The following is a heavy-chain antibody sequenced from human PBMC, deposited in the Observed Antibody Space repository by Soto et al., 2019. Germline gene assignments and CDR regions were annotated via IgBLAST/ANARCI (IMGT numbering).Heavy chain of an antibody. CDR1: GFTFSNYA. CDR3: AKDPIVVVPAAIGIIQDY. Sequence: GGSLRLSCAASGFTFSNYAMSWVRQAPGKGLEWVSAISGSGGSTYYADSVKGRFTISRDNSKNTLYLQMNSLRAEDTAVYYCAKDPIVVVPAAIGIIQDYWGQGTLVTVSS. D-gene: IGHD2-2*02. V-gene: IGHV3-23*01. J-gene: IGHJ4*02. CDR2: ISGSGGST.